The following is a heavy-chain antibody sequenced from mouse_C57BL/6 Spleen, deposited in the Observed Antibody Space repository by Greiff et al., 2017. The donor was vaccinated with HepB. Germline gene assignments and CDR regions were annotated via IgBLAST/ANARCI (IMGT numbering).Heavy chain of an antibody. CDR2: IWSDGST. V-gene: IGHV2-6*03. CDR3: AIAYYYGSTYAMDY. CDR1: GFSFTSYG. Sequence: QVQLQQSGPGLVAPSQSLSITCTVSGFSFTSYGVHWVRQPPGKGLEWLVVIWSDGSTTYNSALKSRLSISKDNSKSQVFLKMNSLQTDDTAMYYCAIAYYYGSTYAMDYWGQGTSVTVSS. D-gene: IGHD1-1*01. J-gene: IGHJ4*01.